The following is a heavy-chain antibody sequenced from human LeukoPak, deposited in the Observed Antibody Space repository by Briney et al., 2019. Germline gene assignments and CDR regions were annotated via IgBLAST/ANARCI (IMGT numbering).Heavy chain of an antibody. CDR3: ARVQAYGGKGYFDY. J-gene: IGHJ4*02. CDR2: IYYSGST. Sequence: SETLSLTCTVSGGSISSYYWSWIRQPPGKGVEWIGYIYYSGSTNYNPSLKSRVTISVDTSKNQFSLKLNSVTAADTAVYYCARVQAYGGKGYFDYWGQGTLVTVSS. CDR1: GGSISSYY. V-gene: IGHV4-59*01. D-gene: IGHD4-23*01.